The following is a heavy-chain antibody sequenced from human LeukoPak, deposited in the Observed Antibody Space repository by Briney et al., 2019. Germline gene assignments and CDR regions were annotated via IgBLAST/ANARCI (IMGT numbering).Heavy chain of an antibody. V-gene: IGHV3-7*01. Sequence: GGSLRLSCVASGFVFSNYWMGWVRQASGKGLEWVANIKEDGGETYYVDSVKGRFTISRDNAKNSLDLQMNSLRDEDTAVYYCARRKEVQTTFDYWGQGTLVTVSS. CDR1: GFVFSNYW. J-gene: IGHJ4*02. CDR2: IKEDGGET. CDR3: ARRKEVQTTFDY. D-gene: IGHD4/OR15-4a*01.